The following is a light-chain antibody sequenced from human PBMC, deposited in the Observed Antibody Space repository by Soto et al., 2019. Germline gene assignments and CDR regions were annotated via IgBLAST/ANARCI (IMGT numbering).Light chain of an antibody. CDR3: QQYYSRWTYGHQHGHDVLWT. J-gene: IGKJ1*01. Sequence: DIQMTQSPSTLSASIGDRVTITCRASQSISDWLAWYQQKPGKAPELLIYKASSLQSGVPSKFSGSGTGTEFTLTISSLQPDDFATYYCQQYYSRWTYGHQHGHDVLWTFGEGTKVDI. CDR1: QSISDW. CDR2: KAS. V-gene: IGKV1-5*03.